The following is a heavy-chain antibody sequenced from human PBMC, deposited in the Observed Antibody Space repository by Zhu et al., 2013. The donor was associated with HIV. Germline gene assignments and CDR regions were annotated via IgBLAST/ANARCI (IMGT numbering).Heavy chain of an antibody. CDR2: ISPYNGDT. J-gene: IGHJ4*02. CDR3: VRVVDFWSGPVERYFDS. CDR1: DYTFTHYG. V-gene: IGHV1-18*01. Sequence: QVQVVESGAEVKKPGASVKVSCKASDYTFTHYGISWVRQAPGQGLEWMGWISPYNGDTNYAEKLQGRVTMTADASTSTAYMELRSLRSDDTAIYYCVRVVDFWSGPVERYFDSWGQGTLVIVSS. D-gene: IGHD3-3*01.